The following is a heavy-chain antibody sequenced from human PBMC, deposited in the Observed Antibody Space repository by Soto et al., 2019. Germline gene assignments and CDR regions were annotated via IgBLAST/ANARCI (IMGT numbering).Heavy chain of an antibody. CDR3: AKSAPSCSGRFQFYYDY. CDR2: LSGSSAIT. Sequence: RLSCAASRFTFDSYAMSWVRQAPGKGLEWVSSLSGSSAITVYADSVKGRFTISRDNSKNTLYLQMNSLRADDTAVYYCAKSAPSCSGRFQFYYDYWGQGTLVIVSS. D-gene: IGHD2-15*01. J-gene: IGHJ4*02. CDR1: RFTFDSYA. V-gene: IGHV3-23*01.